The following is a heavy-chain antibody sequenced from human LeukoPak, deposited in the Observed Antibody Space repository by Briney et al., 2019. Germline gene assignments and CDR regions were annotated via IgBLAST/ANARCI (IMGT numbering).Heavy chain of an antibody. V-gene: IGHV1-8*01. Sequence: ASVKVSCKASGYTYTSYDINWVRQATGQGREWVGWMNPNSGNTGYAQKFQGRVTTTRNTSISTAYMELSSLRSEDTAVYYCARGNRGADAFDIWGQGTMVTVSS. CDR2: MNPNSGNT. CDR3: ARGNRGADAFDI. D-gene: IGHD2/OR15-2a*01. J-gene: IGHJ3*02. CDR1: GYTYTSYD.